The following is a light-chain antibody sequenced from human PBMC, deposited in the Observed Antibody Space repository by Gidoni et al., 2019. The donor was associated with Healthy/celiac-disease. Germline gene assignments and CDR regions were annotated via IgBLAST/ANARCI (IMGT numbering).Light chain of an antibody. Sequence: FMLTQPHSVSESPGKTVTISCTRSSGSIASNYVQWYQQRPGSAPTTVIYEDNQRPSGVPDRCSGSIDSSSNSASLTIAGLKTEDEADYYCQSYDSSNLRVFGGGTKLTVL. V-gene: IGLV6-57*03. CDR1: SGSIASNY. CDR3: QSYDSSNLRV. CDR2: EDN. J-gene: IGLJ3*02.